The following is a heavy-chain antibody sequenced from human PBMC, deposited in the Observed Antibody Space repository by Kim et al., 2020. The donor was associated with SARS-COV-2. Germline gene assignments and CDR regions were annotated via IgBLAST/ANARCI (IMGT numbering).Heavy chain of an antibody. CDR1: GGTFSSYA. CDR2: IIPIFGTA. Sequence: SVKVSCKASGGTFSSYAISWVRQAPGQGLEWMGGIIPIFGTANYAQKFQGRVTITADESTSTAYMELSSLRSEDTAVYYCASAPAATFYYYYYGMDVWGQGTTVTVSS. J-gene: IGHJ6*02. V-gene: IGHV1-69*13. D-gene: IGHD2-15*01. CDR3: ASAPAATFYYYYYGMDV.